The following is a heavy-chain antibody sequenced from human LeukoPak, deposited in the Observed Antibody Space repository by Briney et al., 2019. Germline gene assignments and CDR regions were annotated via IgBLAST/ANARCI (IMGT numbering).Heavy chain of an antibody. J-gene: IGHJ5*02. D-gene: IGHD6-19*01. CDR3: ARDLAVAGDWVDP. CDR2: INGDGSSR. V-gene: IGHV3-74*01. CDR1: GFTFSSYW. Sequence: PGGSLRLSCSASGFTFSSYWMHWVRQAPGKGLVWASSINGDGSSRTYADSVKGRFTISRDNAKNTLYLQMNSLRAEDTAVYFCARDLAVAGDWVDPWGQGALVTVSS.